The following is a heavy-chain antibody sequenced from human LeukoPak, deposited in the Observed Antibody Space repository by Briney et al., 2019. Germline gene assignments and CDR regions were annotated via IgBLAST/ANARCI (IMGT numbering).Heavy chain of an antibody. V-gene: IGHV3-7*01. CDR2: INPDGSGK. CDR1: GFPFTIHY. CDR3: VIEEWYRFDN. Sequence: PGGSLRLACAASGFPFTIHYMSWVRQAPGKGLEWVAKINPDGSGKRYVDSVRGRFTISRDNAKKSLYLQMNSLRAEDTAVYYCVIEEWYRFDNWGQGSSVTVSS. D-gene: IGHD2-8*01. J-gene: IGHJ4*02.